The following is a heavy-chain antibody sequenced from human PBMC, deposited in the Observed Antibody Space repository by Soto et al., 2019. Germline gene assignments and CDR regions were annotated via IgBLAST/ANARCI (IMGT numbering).Heavy chain of an antibody. CDR1: GGSISSGCYS. CDR2: IYHSGST. Sequence: SGTLSLTCAVSGGSISSGCYSWSWIRQPPGKGLEWIGYIYHSGSTYYNPSLKSRVTISVDTSKNQFSLKLSSVTAADTAVYYCARSPGRTKPLDYWGQGTPVTVSS. J-gene: IGHJ4*02. V-gene: IGHV4-30-2*01. CDR3: ARSPGRTKPLDY.